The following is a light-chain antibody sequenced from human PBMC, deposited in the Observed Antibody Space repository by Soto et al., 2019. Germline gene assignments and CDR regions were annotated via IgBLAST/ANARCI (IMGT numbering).Light chain of an antibody. Sequence: QSALTQPPSASGSPGQSVTFSCTGTSSDVGGYNYVSWYQQHPGRAPKLIIYEVTKRPSGVPDRFSGSKSGNTASLIVSGLQAEDEADYYCSSYAGSNNWVFGGGTKLTVL. CDR2: EVT. CDR1: SSDVGGYNY. CDR3: SSYAGSNNWV. V-gene: IGLV2-8*01. J-gene: IGLJ3*02.